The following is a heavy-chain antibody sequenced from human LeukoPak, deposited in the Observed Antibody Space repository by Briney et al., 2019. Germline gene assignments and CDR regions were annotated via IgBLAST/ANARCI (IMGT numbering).Heavy chain of an antibody. CDR3: ARPRDSSSWYDAFDI. Sequence: GESLKISCKGSGYSFTSYWIGWVRQMPGKGLEWMGIIYPGDSDTRYSPSFQGQVTISADKSISTAYLQWSSLKASDTAMYYCARPRDSSSWYDAFDIWGRGTMVTVSS. D-gene: IGHD6-13*01. J-gene: IGHJ3*02. CDR2: IYPGDSDT. CDR1: GYSFTSYW. V-gene: IGHV5-51*01.